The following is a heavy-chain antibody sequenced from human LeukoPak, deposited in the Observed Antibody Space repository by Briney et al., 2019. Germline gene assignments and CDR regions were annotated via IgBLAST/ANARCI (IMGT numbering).Heavy chain of an antibody. D-gene: IGHD3-9*01. CDR1: RFTFSSYA. CDR3: AKGAGNFDWSYHDY. Sequence: GESLRLSCAASRFTFSSYAMSWVRQAPGKGLEWVSAISGSGGTTYNADSVKGRFTISRDNSKNTLYLQLNSLRAEDTAVYYCAKGAGNFDWSYHDYWGQGTLVTVSP. CDR2: ISGSGGTT. J-gene: IGHJ4*02. V-gene: IGHV3-23*01.